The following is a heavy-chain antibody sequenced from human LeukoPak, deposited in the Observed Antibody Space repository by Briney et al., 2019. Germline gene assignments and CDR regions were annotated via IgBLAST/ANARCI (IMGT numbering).Heavy chain of an antibody. D-gene: IGHD3-10*02. J-gene: IGHJ6*04. V-gene: IGHV3-21*01. Sequence: GGSLRLSCTASGFTFSSYSMNWVRQAPGKGLEWVSSISSSSYIYYADSVKGRFTISRDNAKNSLYLQMNSLRAEDTAVYYCAELGITMIGGVWGKGTTVTISS. CDR1: GFTFSSYS. CDR2: ISSSSYI. CDR3: AELGITMIGGV.